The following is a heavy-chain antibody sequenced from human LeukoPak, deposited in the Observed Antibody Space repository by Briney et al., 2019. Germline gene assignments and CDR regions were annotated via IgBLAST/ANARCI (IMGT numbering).Heavy chain of an antibody. Sequence: PSETLSLTCTVSGGSISSYYWSWIRQPPGKGLEWIGYIYYSGSTNYNPSLKSRVTISVDTSKNQLSLKLSSVTAADTAVYYCARHGYCSGGSCYSRDAFDIWGQGTMVTVSS. CDR1: GGSISSYY. CDR3: ARHGYCSGGSCYSRDAFDI. J-gene: IGHJ3*02. V-gene: IGHV4-59*08. D-gene: IGHD2-15*01. CDR2: IYYSGST.